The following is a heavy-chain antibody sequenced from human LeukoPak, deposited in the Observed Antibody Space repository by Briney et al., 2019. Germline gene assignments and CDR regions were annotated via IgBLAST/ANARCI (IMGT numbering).Heavy chain of an antibody. J-gene: IGHJ6*02. CDR1: GYTFTXXW. CDR3: ARLLSPSTNYYYSYGMDV. D-gene: IGHD2-2*01. V-gene: IGHV5-51*01. CDR2: XXXGDSDT. Sequence: GESLKISCKASGYTFTXXWIGWVRQMFEKXLXXXXXXXXGDSDTRYSPSFQGQVTISADKSISTAHLQWSSLKASDTAMYYCARLLSPSTNYYYSYGMDVWGQGTTVTVSS.